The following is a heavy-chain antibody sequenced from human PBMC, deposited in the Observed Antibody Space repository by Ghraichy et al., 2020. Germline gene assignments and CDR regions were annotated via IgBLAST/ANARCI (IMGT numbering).Heavy chain of an antibody. J-gene: IGHJ2*01. V-gene: IGHV1-2*02. CDR3: ARRYCSSTSCYNWYFDV. CDR2: INPNSGGT. Sequence: SVKVSCKASGYTFTGYYMHWVRQAPGQGLEWMGWINPNSGGTNYAQEFQGRVTMTRDTSISTAYMELSRLRSDDTAVYYCARRYCSSTSCYNWYFDVWGRGTLVTVSS. CDR1: GYTFTGYY. D-gene: IGHD2-2*02.